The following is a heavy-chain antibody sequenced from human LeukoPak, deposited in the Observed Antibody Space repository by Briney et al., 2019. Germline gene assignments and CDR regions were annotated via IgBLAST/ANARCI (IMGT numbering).Heavy chain of an antibody. V-gene: IGHV4-38-2*02. CDR1: GYSVSSGYY. J-gene: IGHJ4*02. Sequence: PSETLSLTCTVSGYSVSSGYYWGWFRQPPGKGLEWIGSIYHSGSTYYNPSLKSRVTISVDTSKNQFSLKLSSVTAADTAVYYCASGPGSYYSSDYWGQGTLVTVSS. CDR3: ASGPGSYYSSDY. D-gene: IGHD1-26*01. CDR2: IYHSGST.